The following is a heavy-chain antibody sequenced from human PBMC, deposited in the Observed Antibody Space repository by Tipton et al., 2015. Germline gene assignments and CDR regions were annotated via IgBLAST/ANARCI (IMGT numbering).Heavy chain of an antibody. J-gene: IGHJ3*02. V-gene: IGHV4-61*01. CDR1: GGSVSSGTYY. CDR3: ARQTYGYCTSSNCYDGAFDI. Sequence: TLSLTCTVSGGSVSSGTYYWSWIRQPPGRGLEWIGYIYYSGGTNYNPSLKSRVTISVDTSKIQFSLKLNSVTAADTAVYYCARQTYGYCTSSNCYDGAFDIWGQGTVVTVSP. CDR2: IYYSGGT. D-gene: IGHD2-2*03.